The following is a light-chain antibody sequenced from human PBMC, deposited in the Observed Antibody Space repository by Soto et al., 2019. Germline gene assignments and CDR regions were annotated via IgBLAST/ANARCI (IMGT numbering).Light chain of an antibody. J-gene: IGKJ1*01. V-gene: IGKV3D-11*01. CDR1: QYINTR. Sequence: EIVLTQSPATLSSFPGDRVTLSCRASQYINTRLAWYQHRPGQAPRLLSYQTSIRAAGIPARFSASGTGTDFTLNISDVQPEDFAVYSCHQRQSWHLTFGQGTKVDI. CDR2: QTS. CDR3: HQRQSWHLT.